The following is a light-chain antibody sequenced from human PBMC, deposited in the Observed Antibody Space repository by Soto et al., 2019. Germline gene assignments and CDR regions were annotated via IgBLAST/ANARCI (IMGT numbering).Light chain of an antibody. J-gene: IGLJ1*01. CDR3: CLYIGATTYV. CDR2: EGN. V-gene: IGLV2-23*01. Sequence: QSALAQPASVSGSPGQSITISCTGTSGFVGSFSLVSWYQQHPGKAPKVMISEGNRRPSGVPDRFSGSTSVNSASLTISGLQDDDEAAYYCCLYIGATTYVFGTGTKVTVL. CDR1: SGFVGSFSL.